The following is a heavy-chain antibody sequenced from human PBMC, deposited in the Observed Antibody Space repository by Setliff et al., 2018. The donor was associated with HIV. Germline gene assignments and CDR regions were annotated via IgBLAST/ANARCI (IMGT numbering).Heavy chain of an antibody. CDR2: IGPSGSST. D-gene: IGHD6-6*01. Sequence: ASVKVSCKTSAYTFNSYYMHWIRQAPGQGLEWMGLIGPSGSSTTYAQKFKGRVTMSRDTSTNTVYMELSSLRSEDPAVYYCARDHIAARSVDYWGQGTLVTVSS. CDR1: AYTFNSYY. CDR3: ARDHIAARSVDY. J-gene: IGHJ4*02. V-gene: IGHV1-46*02.